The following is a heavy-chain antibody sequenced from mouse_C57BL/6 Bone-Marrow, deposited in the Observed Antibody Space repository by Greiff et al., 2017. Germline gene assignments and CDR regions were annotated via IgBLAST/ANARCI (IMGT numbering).Heavy chain of an antibody. CDR1: GYTFTDYN. Sequence: EVQLQQSGPELVKPGASVKMSCKASGYTFTDYNMHWVKQSHGKSLEWIGYINPNNGGTSYNQKFKGKATLTVNKSSSTAYMELRSLTSEDSAVDYCARDSHYYGSSYGYWYFDVWGTGTTVTVSS. CDR3: ARDSHYYGSSYGYWYFDV. CDR2: INPNNGGT. D-gene: IGHD1-1*01. V-gene: IGHV1-22*01. J-gene: IGHJ1*03.